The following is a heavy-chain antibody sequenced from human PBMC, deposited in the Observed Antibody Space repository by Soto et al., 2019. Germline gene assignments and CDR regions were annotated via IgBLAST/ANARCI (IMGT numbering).Heavy chain of an antibody. CDR1: GYTFTSYA. D-gene: IGHD3-3*01. CDR3: ARDGTRRITIFGVVSTDYYYYYMAV. Sequence: ASVKVSCKASGYTFTSYAMHWVRQAPGQRLEWMGWINAGNGNTKYSQKFQGRVTITRDTSASTAYMELSSLRSEDTAVYYCARDGTRRITIFGVVSTDYYYYYMAVWGKGTTVTVSS. CDR2: INAGNGNT. J-gene: IGHJ6*03. V-gene: IGHV1-3*01.